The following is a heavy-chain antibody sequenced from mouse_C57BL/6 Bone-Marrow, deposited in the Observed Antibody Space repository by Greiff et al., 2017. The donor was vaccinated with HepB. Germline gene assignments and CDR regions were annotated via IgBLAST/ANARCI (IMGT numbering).Heavy chain of an antibody. J-gene: IGHJ4*01. CDR2: FHPYNDDT. D-gene: IGHD3-1*01. CDR1: GYTFTTYP. V-gene: IGHV1-47*01. CDR3: ARPENGPYYAMDY. Sequence: QVHVKQSGAELVKPGASVKMSCKASGYTFTTYPIEWMKQNHGKSLEWIGNFHPYNDDTKYNEKFKGKATLTVEKSSSTVYLELSRLTSDDSAVYYCARPENGPYYAMDYWGQGTSVTVSS.